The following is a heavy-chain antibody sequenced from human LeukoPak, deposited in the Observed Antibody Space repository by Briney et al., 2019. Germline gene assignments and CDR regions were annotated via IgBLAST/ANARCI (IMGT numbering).Heavy chain of an antibody. CDR2: ISASGGST. CDR3: AKVMKGSERLTMVRGVIIKTAGLYYMDV. D-gene: IGHD3-10*01. Sequence: GGSLRLSCAASGFTLSSYAMSWVRQAPGKGLEWVSSISASGGSTNYADSVKGRFTISRDNSRNTVYLQMNSLRAEDTAVYYCAKVMKGSERLTMVRGVIIKTAGLYYMDVWGKGTTVTVSS. CDR1: GFTLSSYA. V-gene: IGHV3-23*01. J-gene: IGHJ6*03.